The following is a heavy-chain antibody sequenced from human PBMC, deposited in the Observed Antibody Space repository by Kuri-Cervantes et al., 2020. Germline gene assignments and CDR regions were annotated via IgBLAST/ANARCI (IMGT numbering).Heavy chain of an antibody. D-gene: IGHD3-10*01. CDR2: FSPYNGDT. V-gene: IGHV1-18*04. CDR1: GYTFTRYC. CDR3: TRSMVRGVPDY. Sequence: ASVKVSCKASGYTFTRYCMHWVRQAPGQGLEWMGWFSPYNGDTKSAQNFQGRVNTTTDTSTSTAYMELRSLRSDDTAVYYCTRSMVRGVPDYWGQGTLVTVSS. J-gene: IGHJ4*02.